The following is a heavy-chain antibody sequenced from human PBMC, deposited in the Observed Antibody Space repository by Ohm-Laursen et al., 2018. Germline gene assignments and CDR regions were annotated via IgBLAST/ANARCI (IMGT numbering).Heavy chain of an antibody. V-gene: IGHV4-39*01. D-gene: IGHD3-3*01. Sequence: SDTLSLTCSVSGGSISSSSYCWGWIRQPPGKGLEWIGNIYYSGSTYYNPSLRSRVSISIHTSQNQFSIKLTSVTATDTAVYYCARAFWNGYNDAFDVWGQGTMVTVSS. CDR2: IYYSGST. CDR3: ARAFWNGYNDAFDV. CDR1: GGSISSSSYC. J-gene: IGHJ3*01.